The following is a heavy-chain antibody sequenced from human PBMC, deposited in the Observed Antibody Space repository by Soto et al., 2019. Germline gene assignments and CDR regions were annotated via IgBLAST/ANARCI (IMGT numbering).Heavy chain of an antibody. CDR1: GGSISSWSYY. J-gene: IGHJ3*02. CDR2: IYYSGSI. V-gene: IGHV4-39*01. D-gene: IGHD3-10*01. Sequence: SETLSLTCTVSGGSISSWSYYWGWIRQPPGKGLEWIGSIYYSGSIFYNPSLKTRVTISVDTSKNQFSLKLSSVTAADTAVYYCARQGLLWFEDPDPDAFDIWGQGTMVTVSS. CDR3: ARQGLLWFEDPDPDAFDI.